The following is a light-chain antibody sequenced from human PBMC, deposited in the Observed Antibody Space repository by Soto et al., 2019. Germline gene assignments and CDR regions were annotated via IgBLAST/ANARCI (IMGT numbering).Light chain of an antibody. V-gene: IGKV3-15*01. J-gene: IGKJ4*01. CDR2: DAS. CDR3: QQYNNWPPLT. CDR1: QSVSSS. Sequence: EIVMTQSPATLSVSPGDRATLSCRASQSVSSSLAWYQPIPGQAPRLLIYDASTRATGIPARFGGSGSGTEFTLTISSLQSEDFAVYYCQQYNNWPPLTFGGGTKVALK.